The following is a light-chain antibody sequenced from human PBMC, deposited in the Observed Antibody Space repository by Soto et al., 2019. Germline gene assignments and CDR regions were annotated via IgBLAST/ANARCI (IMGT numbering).Light chain of an antibody. CDR2: DAS. CDR3: QQRFNWQVT. V-gene: IGKV3-15*01. Sequence: EIVMTQSPGTLSVSTGEGATLSCRASQSLRSSLAWYQQKPGQAPRLLIYDASTRATGIPARFSGSGSGTDFTLTISGLQSEDFAVYYCQQRFNWQVTFGQGTRLEIK. J-gene: IGKJ5*01. CDR1: QSLRSS.